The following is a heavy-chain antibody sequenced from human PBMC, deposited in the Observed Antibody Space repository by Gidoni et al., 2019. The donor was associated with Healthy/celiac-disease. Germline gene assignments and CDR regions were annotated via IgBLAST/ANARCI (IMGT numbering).Heavy chain of an antibody. D-gene: IGHD2-15*01. CDR2: IYTGGST. J-gene: IGHJ6*02. Sequence: QPAGKGLEWIGRIYTGGSTNYNPSLKSRVTISVDTSKNQFSLKLSSVTAADTAVYYCARGCSGGSCYYYYGMDVWGQGTTVTVSS. V-gene: IGHV4-61*02. CDR3: ARGCSGGSCYYYYGMDV.